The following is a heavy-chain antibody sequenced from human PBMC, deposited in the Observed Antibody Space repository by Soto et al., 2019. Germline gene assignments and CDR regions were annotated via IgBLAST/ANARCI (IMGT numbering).Heavy chain of an antibody. CDR1: GDSISNGY. CDR3: ATGMGRYLDL. CDR2: VSGSART. Sequence: QVQLQESGPGLVKPSETLSLTCTVSGDSISNGYWSWIRQPAGKGLESMGRVSGSARTNYNPSLQSRVPMSLDTSKNQFSLRLTSVSAADTAVYFCATGMGRYLDLWGRGTLVIVSS. D-gene: IGHD2-8*01. V-gene: IGHV4-4*07. J-gene: IGHJ2*01.